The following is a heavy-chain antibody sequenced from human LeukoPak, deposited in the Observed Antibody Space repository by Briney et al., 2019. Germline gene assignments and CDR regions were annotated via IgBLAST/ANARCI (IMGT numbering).Heavy chain of an antibody. J-gene: IGHJ4*02. CDR3: ARDYYGSGSYYDGGY. CDR1: GYTFTNYY. Sequence: ASVKVSCKASGYTFTNYYMHWVRQAPGQGLEWMGIINPSGGSTSYAQKFQGRVTMTRDTSTSTVYMELSSLRSDDTAVYYCARDYYGSGSYYDGGYWGQGTLVTVSS. V-gene: IGHV1-46*01. D-gene: IGHD3-10*01. CDR2: INPSGGST.